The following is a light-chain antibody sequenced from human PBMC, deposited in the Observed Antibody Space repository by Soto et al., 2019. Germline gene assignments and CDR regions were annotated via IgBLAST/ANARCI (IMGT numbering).Light chain of an antibody. CDR1: QSISSTY. V-gene: IGKV3-20*01. Sequence: SVLTQSPGTLSLSPGEGATLSCRTSQSISSTYLAWYQQRPSQAPRLLIYAASSRATGIPDRFSGSGSGTDFTLTISRLEPEDFAVYYCQQYFGSLYTFGQGTKLEIK. J-gene: IGKJ2*01. CDR2: AAS. CDR3: QQYFGSLYT.